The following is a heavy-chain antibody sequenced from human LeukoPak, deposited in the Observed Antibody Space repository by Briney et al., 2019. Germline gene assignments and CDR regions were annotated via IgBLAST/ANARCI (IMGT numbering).Heavy chain of an antibody. V-gene: IGHV4-39*01. D-gene: IGHD3-22*01. CDR3: ARNAGSYYTYNFDY. CDR1: GGSIRSSSYY. CDR2: IYYSGST. Sequence: SETLSLTCTVSGGSIRSSSYYWGWIRQPPGEGLEWIGSIYYSGSTNYKPSLRSRVTISVDTSKNQFSLKLSYVTAADTAVYYCARNAGSYYTYNFDYWGQGTLVTVSS. J-gene: IGHJ4*02.